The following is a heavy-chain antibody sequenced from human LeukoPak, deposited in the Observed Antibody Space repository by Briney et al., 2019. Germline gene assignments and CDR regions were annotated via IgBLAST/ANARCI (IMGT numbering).Heavy chain of an antibody. CDR1: GYTFTSYG. J-gene: IGHJ5*02. CDR3: ARDQQWLARTGWFDP. D-gene: IGHD6-19*01. V-gene: IGHV1-18*01. CDR2: ISAYNGNT. Sequence: ASVKVSCKASGYTFTSYGISWVRQAPGQGLEWMGWISAYNGNTNYAQKLQGRATMTTDTSTSTAYMELRSLRSDDTAVYYCARDQQWLARTGWFDPWGQGTLVTVSS.